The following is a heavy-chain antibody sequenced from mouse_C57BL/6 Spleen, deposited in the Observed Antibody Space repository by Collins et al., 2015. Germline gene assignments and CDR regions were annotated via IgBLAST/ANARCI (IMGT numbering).Heavy chain of an antibody. J-gene: IGHJ3*01. V-gene: IGHV1-52*01. Sequence: QVQLQQPGAELVRPGSSVKPSCKASGYTFTSYWMHWVKQRPIQGLEWIGNIDPSDSETHYNQKFKDKATLTVDKSSSTAYMQLSSLTSEDSAVYYCAREAGAWFAYWGQGTLVTVSA. CDR3: AREAGAWFAY. CDR2: IDPSDSET. CDR1: GYTFTSYW.